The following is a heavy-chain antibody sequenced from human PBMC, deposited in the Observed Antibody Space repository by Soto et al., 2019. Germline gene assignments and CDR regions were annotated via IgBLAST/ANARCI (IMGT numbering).Heavy chain of an antibody. CDR2: ITWNSAII. Sequence: EVQLVESGGGLVQPGRSLRLSCAASGFTFDDYAMHWVRQAPGEGLEWVSGITWNSAIIAYADSVRGRFTISRDNAKNSLYLQMNSLRAEDTALYYCVKDITYTLVANNWFYPWGQGTLVTVSS. D-gene: IGHD5-12*01. CDR3: VKDITYTLVANNWFYP. CDR1: GFTFDDYA. V-gene: IGHV3-9*01. J-gene: IGHJ5*02.